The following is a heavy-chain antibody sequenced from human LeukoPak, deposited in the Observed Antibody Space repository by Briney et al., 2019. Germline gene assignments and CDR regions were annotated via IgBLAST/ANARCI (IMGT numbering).Heavy chain of an antibody. J-gene: IGHJ6*03. Sequence: GGSLRLSCAASGFTFSNAWMSWVRQAPGKGLEWVGRIKSKTDGGTTDYAAPVKGRFTISRDDSKNTLYLQMNSLKTEDTAVYYCTTEPGYVDTAMVYAAAAQPVYMDVWGKGTTVTVSS. CDR2: IKSKTDGGTT. CDR3: TTEPGYVDTAMVYAAAAQPVYMDV. CDR1: GFTFSNAW. V-gene: IGHV3-15*01. D-gene: IGHD5-18*01.